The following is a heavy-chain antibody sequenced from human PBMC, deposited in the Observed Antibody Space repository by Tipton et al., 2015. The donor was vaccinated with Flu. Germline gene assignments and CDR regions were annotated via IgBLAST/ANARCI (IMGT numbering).Heavy chain of an antibody. J-gene: IGHJ3*01. CDR2: IRYGGSS. CDR1: GGSISTSGYY. Sequence: TLSLTCTVSGGSISTSGYYWGWIRQPPGKGLEWIGSIRYGGSSYYTPSLKSRVTISLDMSKDQFSLKLASVTAADTAVYYCARDLRGYRGYTGGDAFDVWGQGTMVTVSS. CDR3: ARDLRGYRGYTGGDAFDV. V-gene: IGHV4-39*07. D-gene: IGHD5-12*01.